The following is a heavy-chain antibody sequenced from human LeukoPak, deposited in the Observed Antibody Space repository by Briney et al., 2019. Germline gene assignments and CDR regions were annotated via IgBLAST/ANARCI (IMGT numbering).Heavy chain of an antibody. V-gene: IGHV3-21*01. CDR1: GFTFSSYS. J-gene: IGHJ3*02. CDR3: ARDLSTVTGDAFDI. CDR2: ISSSSSYI. D-gene: IGHD4-17*01. Sequence: GGSLRLSCAASGFTFSSYSMNWVRQAPGKGLEWVSSISSSSSYIYYADSVKGRFTISRDNAKNSLYLQMNSLRAEDTAVYYCARDLSTVTGDAFDIWGQGTMVTVSS.